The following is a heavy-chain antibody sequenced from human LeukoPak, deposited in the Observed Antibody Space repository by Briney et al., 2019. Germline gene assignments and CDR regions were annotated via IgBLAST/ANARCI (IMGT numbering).Heavy chain of an antibody. D-gene: IGHD3-10*01. CDR2: TYYRSKCYN. V-gene: IGHV6-1*01. Sequence: SQTLSLTCAISGDSVSSNSAAWNWIRQSPSRGLEWLGRTYYRSKCYNDYAVSVKSRITINPDTSKNQFSLQLNSVTPEDTAVYYCARDRGEEGFGELLYYYYGMDVWGQGTTVTVSS. J-gene: IGHJ6*02. CDR3: ARDRGEEGFGELLYYYYGMDV. CDR1: GDSVSSNSAA.